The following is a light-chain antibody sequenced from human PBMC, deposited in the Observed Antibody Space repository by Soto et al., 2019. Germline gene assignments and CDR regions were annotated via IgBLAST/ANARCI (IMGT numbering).Light chain of an antibody. J-gene: IGLJ1*01. CDR1: SVDVGAYDF. CDR2: VVS. Sequence: QSVLTQPASVSGPPGQSVTISCTGTSVDVGAYDFVSWYQQHPGKAPKLLIYVVSGRPSGVPDRFSGSKSGNAASLTISGLQAEDKADYYCSSFTTSHTYIFGTGTKVTVL. CDR3: SSFTTSHTYI. V-gene: IGLV2-11*01.